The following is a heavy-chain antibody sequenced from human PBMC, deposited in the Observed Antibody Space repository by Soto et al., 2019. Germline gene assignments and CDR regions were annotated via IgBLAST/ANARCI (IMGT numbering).Heavy chain of an antibody. J-gene: IGHJ6*02. CDR3: ARALVTDYNSRDYHYYFAMDV. V-gene: IGHV4-31*02. CDR1: GGPVSGDDLY. Sequence: SETLSVTCVVSGGPVSGDDLYWSWIRHLPGKGLEWIANVYHTGTTYYNPSLKSRVSMSVDTSQNQFSLILASVTAADTAVYYCARALVTDYNSRDYHYYFAMDVWGQGTSVTVSS. CDR2: VYHTGTT. D-gene: IGHD3-22*01.